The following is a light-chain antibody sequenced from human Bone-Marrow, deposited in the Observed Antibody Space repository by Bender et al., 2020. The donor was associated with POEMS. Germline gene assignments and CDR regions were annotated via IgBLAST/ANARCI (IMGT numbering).Light chain of an antibody. Sequence: QSALTQPASVSGSPGQSITISCTGTSSDVGSYNLVSWYQQHPGKAPKLMIYDVTKRPSGVSDRFSGFKSGDTASLTISGIQAEDEADYYCCSYAGSHTWKFGGGTKLTVL. CDR1: SSDVGSYNL. J-gene: IGLJ3*02. CDR2: DVT. V-gene: IGLV2-23*02. CDR3: CSYAGSHTWK.